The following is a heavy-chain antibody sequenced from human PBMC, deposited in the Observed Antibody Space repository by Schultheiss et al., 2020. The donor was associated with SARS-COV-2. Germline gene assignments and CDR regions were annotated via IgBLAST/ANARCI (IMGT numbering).Heavy chain of an antibody. V-gene: IGHV1-2*06. CDR3: ARGRPTVTTPIDY. D-gene: IGHD4-17*01. J-gene: IGHJ4*02. Sequence: ASVKVSSKASGYTFTAYFIHWLRQAPGQGLEWMGRINPNSGGTNYAQKFQGRVTMTRNTSISTAYMELSSLRSEDTAVYYCARGRPTVTTPIDYWGQGTLVTVSS. CDR2: INPNSGGT. CDR1: GYTFTAYF.